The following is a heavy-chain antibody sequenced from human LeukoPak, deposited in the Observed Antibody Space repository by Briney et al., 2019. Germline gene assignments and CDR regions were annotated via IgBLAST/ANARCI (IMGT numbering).Heavy chain of an antibody. J-gene: IGHJ4*02. CDR2: IIPIFGTA. V-gene: IGHV1-69*13. D-gene: IGHD2-15*01. CDR1: GGTFSSYA. CDR3: ARGRRMVAASDY. Sequence: GASVKVSCKASGGTFSSYAISWVRQAPGQGLEWMGGIIPIFGTANYAQKFQGRVTITADESTSTAYMELRSLRSDDTAVYYCARGRRMVAASDYWGQGTLVTVSS.